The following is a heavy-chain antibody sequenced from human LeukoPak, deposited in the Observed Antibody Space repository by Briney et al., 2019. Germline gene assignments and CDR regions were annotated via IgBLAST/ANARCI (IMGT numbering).Heavy chain of an antibody. J-gene: IGHJ4*02. V-gene: IGHV4-39*07. CDR3: ARVKRLGIAGLRQYYFDY. Sequence: SETLSLTCTVSGGSISSSSYYWGWIRQPPGKGLEWIGSIYYSGSTYYNPSLKSRVTISVDTSKNQFSLKLSSVTAADTAVYYCARVKRLGIAGLRQYYFDYWGQGTLVTVSS. D-gene: IGHD6-13*01. CDR2: IYYSGST. CDR1: GGSISSSSYY.